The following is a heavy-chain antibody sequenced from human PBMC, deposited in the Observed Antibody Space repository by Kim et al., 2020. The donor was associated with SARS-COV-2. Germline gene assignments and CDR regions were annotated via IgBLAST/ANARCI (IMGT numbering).Heavy chain of an antibody. V-gene: IGHV3-48*01. CDR3: ASLAAPGSFDY. CDR1: GFTFSSYS. CDR2: ISSSSSTI. J-gene: IGHJ4*02. D-gene: IGHD6-13*01. Sequence: GGSLRLSCAASGFTFSSYSMNWVRQAPGKGLEWVSYISSSSSTIYYAYSVKGRFTISRDNAKNSLYLQMNSLRAEDTAVYYCASLAAPGSFDYWGQGTLVTVSS.